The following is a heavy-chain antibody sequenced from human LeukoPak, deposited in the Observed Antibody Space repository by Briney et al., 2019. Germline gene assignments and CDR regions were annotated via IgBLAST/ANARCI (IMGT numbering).Heavy chain of an antibody. J-gene: IGHJ5*02. CDR2: ISYDGSNK. D-gene: IGHD6-19*01. CDR3: ATLQWLT. V-gene: IGHV3-30-3*01. Sequence: GGSLRLSCAASGFTFSSYAMHWVRQAPGKGLEWVAVISYDGSNKYYADSVKGRFTISRDNSKNTLYLQMNSLRAEDTAVNYCATLQWLTWGQRPLVTVSS. CDR1: GFTFSSYA.